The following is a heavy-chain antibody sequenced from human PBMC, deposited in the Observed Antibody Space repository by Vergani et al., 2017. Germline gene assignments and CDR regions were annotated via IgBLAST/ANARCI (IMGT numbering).Heavy chain of an antibody. D-gene: IGHD3-10*01. CDR1: GGTFSSYT. Sequence: QVQLVQSGAEVKKPGSSVKVSCKASGGTFSSYTISWVRQAPGQGLEWMGRIIPILGIANYAQKFQGRVTITADKSTSTAYMELSSLRSEATAVYYCARMGSPDYYYGMDVWGQGTTVTVSS. CDR2: IIPILGIA. CDR3: ARMGSPDYYYGMDV. J-gene: IGHJ6*02. V-gene: IGHV1-69*02.